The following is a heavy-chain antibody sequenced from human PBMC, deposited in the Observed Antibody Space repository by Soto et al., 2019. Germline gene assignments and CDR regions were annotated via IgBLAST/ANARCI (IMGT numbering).Heavy chain of an antibody. Sequence: GGSLRLSCAASGFTFSNYGMHWVRQAPGKGLEWVAVIWYDGSYKYYADSVKGRFTISRDNSRTTLYLQMNSLRAEDTAVYYCAKDEGRYTYGLPDCRGQGTLVTVS. CDR3: AKDEGRYTYGLPDC. V-gene: IGHV3-33*06. J-gene: IGHJ4*02. CDR1: GFTFSNYG. D-gene: IGHD5-18*01. CDR2: IWYDGSYK.